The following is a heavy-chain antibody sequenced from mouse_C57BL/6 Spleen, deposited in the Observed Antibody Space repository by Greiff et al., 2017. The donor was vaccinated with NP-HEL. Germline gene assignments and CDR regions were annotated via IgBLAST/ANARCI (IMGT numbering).Heavy chain of an antibody. J-gene: IGHJ4*01. CDR2: IHPNSGST. V-gene: IGHV1-64*01. CDR1: GYTFTSYW. D-gene: IGHD2-4*01. Sequence: QVQLQQPGAELVKPGASVKLSCKASGYTFTSYWMHWVKQRPGQGLEWIGMIHPNSGSTNYNEKFKSKATLTVDKSSSTAYMQLSSLTSEDSAVYYCALIYYDYDYAMDYWGQGTSVTVSS. CDR3: ALIYYDYDYAMDY.